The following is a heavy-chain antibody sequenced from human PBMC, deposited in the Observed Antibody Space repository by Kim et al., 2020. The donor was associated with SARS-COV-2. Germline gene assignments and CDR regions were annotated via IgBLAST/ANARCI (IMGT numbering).Heavy chain of an antibody. CDR1: GLAFSSYC. CDR3: AKDRGKGFLAWIQPLFDY. CDR2: INGSGSGT. J-gene: IGHJ4*02. D-gene: IGHD3-3*01. V-gene: IGHV3-23*01. Sequence: GGSLRLSCAASGLAFSSYCMSWVRQAPGKGLEWVAAINGSGSGTYYADSVKGRFTISRDNSKNTLYLQMNSLRAEDTAVYYCAKDRGKGFLAWIQPLFDYWGQGTLVTVSS.